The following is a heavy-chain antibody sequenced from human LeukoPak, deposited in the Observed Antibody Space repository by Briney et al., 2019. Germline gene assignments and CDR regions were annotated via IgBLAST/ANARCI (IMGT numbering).Heavy chain of an antibody. Sequence: GASLKISCKGSGYSFTSYWIGWVRPMPGKGLEWMGIIYPGDSDTRYSPSFQGQVTISADKSISTAYLQWSSLKASDTAMYYCARQGRRGSLLSYNWFDPWGQGTLVTVSS. V-gene: IGHV5-51*01. D-gene: IGHD6-13*01. CDR3: ARQGRRGSLLSYNWFDP. J-gene: IGHJ5*02. CDR2: IYPGDSDT. CDR1: GYSFTSYW.